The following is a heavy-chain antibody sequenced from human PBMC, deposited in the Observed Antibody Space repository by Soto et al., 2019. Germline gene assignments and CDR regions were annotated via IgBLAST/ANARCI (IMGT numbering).Heavy chain of an antibody. J-gene: IGHJ5*02. D-gene: IGHD3-3*01. V-gene: IGHV4-39*01. CDR1: GGSISSSSYY. CDR3: ARQHYDFWSGSRVENWFDP. CDR2: IYYSGST. Sequence: SETLSLTCTVSGGSISSSSYYWGWIRQPPGKELKWIGSIYYSGSTYYNPSLKSRVTISVDTSKNQFSLKLSSVTAADTAVYYCARQHYDFWSGSRVENWFDPWGQGTLVTVSS.